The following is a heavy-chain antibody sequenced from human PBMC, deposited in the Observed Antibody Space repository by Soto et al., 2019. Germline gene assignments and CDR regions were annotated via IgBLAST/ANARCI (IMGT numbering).Heavy chain of an antibody. CDR2: INHSGST. CDR3: ARSPVEVAATVKYFYY. V-gene: IGHV4-34*01. CDR1: GGSFSGYY. D-gene: IGHD2-15*01. J-gene: IGHJ4*02. Sequence: SETLSLTCAVYGGSFSGYYWSWIRQPPGKGLEWIGEINHSGSTNYNPSLKSRVTISVDTSKNQFSLKLSSVTAADTAVYYCARSPVEVAATVKYFYYWGQGTLVTVSS.